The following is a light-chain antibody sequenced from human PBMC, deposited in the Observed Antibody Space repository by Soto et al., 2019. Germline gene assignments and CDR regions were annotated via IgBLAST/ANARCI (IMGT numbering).Light chain of an antibody. Sequence: EILLTQSPATLSLSPGERATLSCGASQSVSSYLAWYQQKPGQAPRLLIYDASNRATGIPARFSGSGSGTDFTLTISRLETEDFAVYYCQQRSNWPLTFGPGTKV. V-gene: IGKV3-11*01. CDR3: QQRSNWPLT. CDR2: DAS. CDR1: QSVSSY. J-gene: IGKJ1*01.